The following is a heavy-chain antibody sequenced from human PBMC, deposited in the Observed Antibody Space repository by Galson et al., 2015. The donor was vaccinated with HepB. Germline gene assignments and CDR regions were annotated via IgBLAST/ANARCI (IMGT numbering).Heavy chain of an antibody. J-gene: IGHJ4*02. CDR2: ISYEGSQT. Sequence: SLRLSCAASGFTFSSYGMHWVRQAPGKGLEWVAVISYEGSQTSSSNSVKGRFTISRDNSKNMLFLQMNSLRAEDTAVYYCAKDHNRGILLVPTAAYDNWGQGTLVTVSS. CDR3: AKDHNRGILLVPTAAYDN. CDR1: GFTFSSYG. D-gene: IGHD2-2*01. V-gene: IGHV3-30*18.